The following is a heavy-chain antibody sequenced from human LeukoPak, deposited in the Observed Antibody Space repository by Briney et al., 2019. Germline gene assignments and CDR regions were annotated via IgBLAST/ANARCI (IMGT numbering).Heavy chain of an antibody. CDR1: GYTFTNYY. Sequence: ASVKVSCKASGYTFTNYYIHWVRQAPGQGLEWMGIINPSGGSTSYAQKFQGRVTMTRDTSTSTVYMELSSLRSDDTAVYYCARANKLGNVVLLFYWGQEPWSPSPQ. CDR2: INPSGGST. V-gene: IGHV1-46*01. CDR3: ARANKLGNVVLLFY. D-gene: IGHD1/OR15-1a*01. J-gene: IGHJ4*01.